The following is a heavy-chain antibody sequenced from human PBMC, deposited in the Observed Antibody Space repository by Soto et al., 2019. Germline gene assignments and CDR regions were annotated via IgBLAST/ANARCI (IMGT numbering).Heavy chain of an antibody. CDR3: ARDGLDYYDSRKYYYGMDV. CDR2: ISAYNGNT. Sequence: QVQLVQSGAEVKKPGASVKVSCKASGYTFTSYGISWVREAPGQGLEWMGWISAYNGNTNYAQKLQGRVTMTTDTSTSTAYMELRSLRSDDTAVYYCARDGLDYYDSRKYYYGMDVWGQGTTVTVSS. D-gene: IGHD3-22*01. V-gene: IGHV1-18*01. CDR1: GYTFTSYG. J-gene: IGHJ6*02.